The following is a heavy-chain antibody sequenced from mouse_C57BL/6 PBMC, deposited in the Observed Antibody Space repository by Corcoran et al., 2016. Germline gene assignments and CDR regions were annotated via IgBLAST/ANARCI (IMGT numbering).Heavy chain of an antibody. J-gene: IGHJ1*03. Sequence: VQLQQSGAELVKPGASVKISCKASGYAFSSYWMNWVKQRPGKGLERIGQIYPGDGDTNYNGKFKGKATLTADKSSSTAYMQLSSLTSEDSAVYFCARHYDYDVGYFDVWGTGTTVTVSS. CDR3: ARHYDYDVGYFDV. CDR1: GYAFSSYW. CDR2: IYPGDGDT. D-gene: IGHD2-4*01. V-gene: IGHV1-80*01.